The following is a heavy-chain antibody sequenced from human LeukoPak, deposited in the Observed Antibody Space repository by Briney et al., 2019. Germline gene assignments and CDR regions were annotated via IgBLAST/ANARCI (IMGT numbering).Heavy chain of an antibody. D-gene: IGHD2/OR15-2a*01. J-gene: IGHJ6*02. Sequence: GGSLRLSCAASGFTFSNYNMNWVRQAPGKGLEWVSYISSSSSTMPYADSVKGRFTISRDNAKNSLYLQMDSLRAEDTAVYYCARKGQYYSGMDVWAKGPRSPSP. V-gene: IGHV3-48*01. CDR1: GFTFSNYN. CDR3: ARKGQYYSGMDV. CDR2: ISSSSSTM.